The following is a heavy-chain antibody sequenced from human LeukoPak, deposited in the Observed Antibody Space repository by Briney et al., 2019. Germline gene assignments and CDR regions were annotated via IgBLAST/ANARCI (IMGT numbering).Heavy chain of an antibody. J-gene: IGHJ4*02. Sequence: QPGGSLRLSCAASGFTFSSYEMNWVRQAPGKGLEWVSYISSSGSTIYYADSVKGRFTISRDNAKNTLYLQMNSLRAEDTAVYYCAKDHLTVTQRNRMDYWGQGTLVTVSS. CDR1: GFTFSSYE. CDR2: ISSSGSTI. V-gene: IGHV3-48*03. D-gene: IGHD4-11*01. CDR3: AKDHLTVTQRNRMDY.